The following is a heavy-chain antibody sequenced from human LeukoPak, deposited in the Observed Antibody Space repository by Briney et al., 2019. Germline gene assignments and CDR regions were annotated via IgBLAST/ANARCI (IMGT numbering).Heavy chain of an antibody. CDR3: AKDREKWLVGYYFDY. CDR2: ISYDGSNK. CDR1: GFTFSSYG. Sequence: GRSLRLSCAASGFTFSSYGMHWVRQAPGKGLEWVAVISYDGSNKYYADSVKGRFTISRDNSKNTLYLQMNSLRAEDTAVYYCAKDREKWLVGYYFDYWGREPWSPSPQ. V-gene: IGHV3-30*18. J-gene: IGHJ4*02. D-gene: IGHD6-19*01.